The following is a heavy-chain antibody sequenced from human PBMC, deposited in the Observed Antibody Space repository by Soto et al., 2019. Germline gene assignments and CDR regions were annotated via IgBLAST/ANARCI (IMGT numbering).Heavy chain of an antibody. Sequence: QVQLVQSGADVKKPGSSVKVSCQAYVGSFNNFVISWVLQSPGQGLEWMGGIIPNFGTTNYAQKVQGKVTITADDTTRTAYLELSRRTSEDKSVYYCARDVGGEATIRYWGQGTLVTVSS. V-gene: IGHV1-69*01. D-gene: IGHD5-12*01. CDR1: VGSFNNFV. J-gene: IGHJ4*02. CDR2: IIPNFGTT. CDR3: ARDVGGEATIRY.